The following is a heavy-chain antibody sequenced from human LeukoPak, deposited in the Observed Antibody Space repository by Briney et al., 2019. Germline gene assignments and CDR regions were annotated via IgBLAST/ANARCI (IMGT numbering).Heavy chain of an antibody. D-gene: IGHD3-10*01. J-gene: IGHJ4*02. V-gene: IGHV3-48*03. CDR2: ISNSGSSK. Sequence: PGGSLRLSCAASGFTFSSYEMNWVRQAPGKGLEWLSYISNSGSSKYYADSVRGRFTISRDNAKNSLYLQMNSLRAEDTAVYYCARARVPGELNYWGQGTLVTVSS. CDR1: GFTFSSYE. CDR3: ARARVPGELNY.